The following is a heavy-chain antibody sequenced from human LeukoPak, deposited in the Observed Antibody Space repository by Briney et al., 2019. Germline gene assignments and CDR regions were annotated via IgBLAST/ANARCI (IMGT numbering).Heavy chain of an antibody. Sequence: RGSLRLSCAGSGSTVSSNYMSWVRQAPGKGLEWVSVIYSGGSTYYADSVKGRFTISRDNSKNTLYLQMNSLRAEDTAVYYCASLWGYSFDYWGQGTLVTVSS. V-gene: IGHV3-53*01. CDR2: IYSGGST. CDR3: ASLWGYSFDY. D-gene: IGHD7-27*01. J-gene: IGHJ4*02. CDR1: GSTVSSNY.